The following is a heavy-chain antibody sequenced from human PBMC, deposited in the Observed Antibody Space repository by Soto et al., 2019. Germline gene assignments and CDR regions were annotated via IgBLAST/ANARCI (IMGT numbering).Heavy chain of an antibody. CDR1: GYTFTSYA. V-gene: IGHV1-3*01. CDR3: ARCWSGYSWPFDY. Sequence: ASVKVSCKASGYTFTSYAMHWVRQAPGQRLEWMGWINAGDGNTKYSQKFQGRVTITRDTSASTAYMELSSLRSEDTAVYYCARCWSGYSWPFDYWGQGTPVTVSS. J-gene: IGHJ4*02. CDR2: INAGDGNT. D-gene: IGHD3-3*01.